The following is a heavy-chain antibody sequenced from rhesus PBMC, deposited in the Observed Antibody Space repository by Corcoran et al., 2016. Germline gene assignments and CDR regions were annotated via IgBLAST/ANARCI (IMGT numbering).Heavy chain of an antibody. Sequence: EVQLAESGGGLVQPGGSLRLSCAASGFTVSSYWMIWVRQAPGKGLEWLSDIYGSTMYYGDSVKGRFTVSRDNAKNSLYLQMNSLRAEDTAVYYCTRGRYCSGGVCYAVGATLDYWGQGVLVTVSS. CDR3: TRGRYCSGGVCYAVGATLDY. J-gene: IGHJ4*01. CDR1: GFTVSSYW. D-gene: IGHD2-8*01. CDR2: IYGSTM. V-gene: IGHV3-11*01.